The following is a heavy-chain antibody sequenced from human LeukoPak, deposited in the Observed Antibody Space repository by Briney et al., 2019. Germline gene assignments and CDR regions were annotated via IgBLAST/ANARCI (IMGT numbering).Heavy chain of an antibody. CDR3: AGRVTGYSSGYVY. J-gene: IGHJ4*02. CDR1: GITFSNYA. CDR2: ISGSAHKI. Sequence: PGGSLRPSCVASGITFSNYAVSWVRQAPEKGLDWVSVISGSAHKIRYADSVKGRFTISRDNSENIVYLQMNNLRAEDTAVYYCAGRVTGYSSGYVYWGQGTLVTDPS. V-gene: IGHV3-23*01. D-gene: IGHD5-18*01.